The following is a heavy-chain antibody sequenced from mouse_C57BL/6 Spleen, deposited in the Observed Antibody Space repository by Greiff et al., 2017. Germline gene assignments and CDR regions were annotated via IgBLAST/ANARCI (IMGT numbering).Heavy chain of an antibody. J-gene: IGHJ1*03. CDR2: IYPSDSET. Sequence: QVQLQQSGAELVRPGSSVKLSCKASGYTFTIYWLDWVKQRPGQGLEWIGNIYPSDSETHYNQKFKDKATLTVDKSSSTAYMQLSSLTSEDSAVYYCARSTSNYWYFDVWGTGTTVTVSS. CDR1: GYTFTIYW. D-gene: IGHD2-5*01. V-gene: IGHV1-61*01. CDR3: ARSTSNYWYFDV.